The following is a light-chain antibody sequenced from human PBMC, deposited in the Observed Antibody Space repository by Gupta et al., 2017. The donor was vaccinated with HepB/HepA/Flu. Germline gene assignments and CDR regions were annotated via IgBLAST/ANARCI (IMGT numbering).Light chain of an antibody. CDR2: YAS. V-gene: IGKV3-11*01. CDR1: QSLGSS. J-gene: IGKJ1*01. CDR3: QHRTNWPRT. Sequence: EIVLTQSPATLSLSPGERVTLSCRASQSLGSSLAWYQQKGGQAPRLLIYYASNSATGIPARFSGSGSGTDFSLTISSLEPEDFAVYYCQHRTNWPRTFGQGTKVELK.